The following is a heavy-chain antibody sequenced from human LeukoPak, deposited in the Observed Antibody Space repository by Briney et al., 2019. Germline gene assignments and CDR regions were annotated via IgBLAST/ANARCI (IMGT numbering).Heavy chain of an antibody. Sequence: EASVKVSCKASGYTFTSYDINWVRQATGQGLEWMGWMNPNSGNTGYAQKFQGRVTMTRNTSISTAYMGLSSLRSEDTAVYYCARGVQGDFWSGYYRHWGQGTLVTVSS. CDR3: ARGVQGDFWSGYYRH. V-gene: IGHV1-8*01. CDR1: GYTFTSYD. J-gene: IGHJ4*02. CDR2: MNPNSGNT. D-gene: IGHD3-3*01.